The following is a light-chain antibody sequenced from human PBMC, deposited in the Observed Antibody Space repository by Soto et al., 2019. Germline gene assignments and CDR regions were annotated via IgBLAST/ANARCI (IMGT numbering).Light chain of an antibody. Sequence: QSVLTQLPSASGSPGQSVTISCTGTSSDVGAFNYVSWYQQHPGKAPKLMIFEINKRPSGVPDRFSGSKSGNTASLTVSGLQAEDEADYYCSSYAGINIYVFXDGTKVTVL. CDR2: EIN. CDR3: SSYAGINIYV. J-gene: IGLJ1*01. CDR1: SSDVGAFNY. V-gene: IGLV2-8*01.